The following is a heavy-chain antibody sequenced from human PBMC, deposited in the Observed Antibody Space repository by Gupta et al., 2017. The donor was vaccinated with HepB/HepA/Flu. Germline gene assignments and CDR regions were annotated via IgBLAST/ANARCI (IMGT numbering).Heavy chain of an antibody. CDR2: INPKSGGT. V-gene: IGHV1-2*02. CDR3: ARGGGIALEVDD. Sequence: QVQLVPSGAEVKKPGSSVKVSCKASGYSFTGQHIHWVRQAPGQGLEWMGWINPKSGGTNYEKKVQDGGTMSRDTSISTAYREMKSLKSDDTARYYCARGGGIALEVDDWGKGTRVTVSS. J-gene: IGHJ4*02. D-gene: IGHD6-13*01. CDR1: GYSFTGQH.